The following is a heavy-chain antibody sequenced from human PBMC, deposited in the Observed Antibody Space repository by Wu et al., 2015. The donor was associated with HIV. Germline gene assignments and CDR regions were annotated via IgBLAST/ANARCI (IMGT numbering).Heavy chain of an antibody. CDR3: AGAKWAGVSLDAFDI. D-gene: IGHD6-19*01. Sequence: QVRLVQSGAEVKKPGASVKVSCKASGYTFTSYGISWVRQAPGQGLEWMGWISAYNGNTNYAQKLQGRVTMTTDTSTNTAYMELRSLRSDDTAVYYCAGAKWAGVSLDAFDIWGQGTMVTVSS. CDR1: GYTFTSYG. J-gene: IGHJ3*02. V-gene: IGHV1-18*01. CDR2: ISAYNGNT.